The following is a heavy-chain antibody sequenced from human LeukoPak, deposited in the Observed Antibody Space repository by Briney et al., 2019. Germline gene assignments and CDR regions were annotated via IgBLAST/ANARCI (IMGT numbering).Heavy chain of an antibody. CDR3: ARRYCSGGSCYSSFDY. Sequence: GESLRISCKGSGYSFTSYWISWVRQMPGKGLEWMGRIDPSGSYTNYSPSFQGHVTISADKSISTAYLQWSSLKASDTAMYYCARRYCSGGSCYSSFDYWGQGTLVTVSS. V-gene: IGHV5-10-1*01. D-gene: IGHD2-15*01. J-gene: IGHJ4*02. CDR2: IDPSGSYT. CDR1: GYSFTSYW.